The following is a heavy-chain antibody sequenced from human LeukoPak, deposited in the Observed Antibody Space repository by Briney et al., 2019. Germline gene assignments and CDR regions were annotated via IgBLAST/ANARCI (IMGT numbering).Heavy chain of an antibody. D-gene: IGHD2-2*01. V-gene: IGHV3-15*01. CDR2: IKSKTDGGTT. J-gene: IGHJ4*02. Sequence: GGSLRLSCAASGFTFSNAWMSWVRQAPGKGLEWVGRIKSKTDGGTTDYAAPVKSRFTISRDDSKNTLYLQMNSLKTEDTAMYYCTTGLYCSSTSCYYFDYWGQGTLVTVSS. CDR1: GFTFSNAW. CDR3: TTGLYCSSTSCYYFDY.